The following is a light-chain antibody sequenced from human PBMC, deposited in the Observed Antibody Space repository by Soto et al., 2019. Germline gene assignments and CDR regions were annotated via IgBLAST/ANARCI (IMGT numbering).Light chain of an antibody. V-gene: IGKV1-39*01. CDR3: HQSYSPPWT. Sequence: DIQMTQSPSSLSASVGDRVTITCRASQSISSYLNWYQQKPGKAPKLLIYAASSLQSGFPSRFSGGGSGTDFTLNITSLQPEDFATYSCHQSYSPPWTFGQGTKVAIK. CDR1: QSISSY. CDR2: AAS. J-gene: IGKJ1*01.